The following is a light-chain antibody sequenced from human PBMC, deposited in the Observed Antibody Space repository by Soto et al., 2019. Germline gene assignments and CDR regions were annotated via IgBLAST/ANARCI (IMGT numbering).Light chain of an antibody. CDR3: SSYTSSTTRV. J-gene: IGLJ1*01. CDR1: SSDVGDYNY. V-gene: IGLV2-14*01. Sequence: QSVLTQPASVSGSPGQSITISCTGTSSDVGDYNYVSWYQQHPGKAPKLMIYDVSNRPSGVSNRFSGSKSGSTASLTISGRQAEDEADYYCSSYTSSTTRVFGTGTKLTVL. CDR2: DVS.